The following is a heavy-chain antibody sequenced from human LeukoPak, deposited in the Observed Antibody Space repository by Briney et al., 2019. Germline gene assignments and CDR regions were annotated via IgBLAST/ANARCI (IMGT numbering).Heavy chain of an antibody. V-gene: IGHV3-7*04. J-gene: IGHJ4*02. CDR1: GFTFSSYW. CDR3: AGASGGERY. Sequence: GGSLRLSCAASGFTFSSYWMSWVRQAPGKGLEWVANIKQDGSEKYYVDSVKGRFTVSKDNAKNSLYLQMNSLRAEDTAVYYCAGASGGERYWGQGTLVTVSS. CDR2: IKQDGSEK. D-gene: IGHD3-10*01.